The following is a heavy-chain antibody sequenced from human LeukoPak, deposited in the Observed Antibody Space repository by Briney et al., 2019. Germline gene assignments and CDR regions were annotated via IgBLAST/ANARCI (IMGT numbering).Heavy chain of an antibody. J-gene: IGHJ4*02. V-gene: IGHV4-31*03. Sequence: SETLSLTCTVSGGSISSGGYYWSWIRQHPGKGLEWIGYIYYSGSTNYNPSLKSRVTISVDTSKNQFSLKLSSVTAADTAVYYCARGSRYDYVWGSYRYPRNPPLDYWGQGTLVTVSS. CDR1: GGSISSGGYY. CDR3: ARGSRYDYVWGSYRYPRNPPLDY. CDR2: IYYSGST. D-gene: IGHD3-16*02.